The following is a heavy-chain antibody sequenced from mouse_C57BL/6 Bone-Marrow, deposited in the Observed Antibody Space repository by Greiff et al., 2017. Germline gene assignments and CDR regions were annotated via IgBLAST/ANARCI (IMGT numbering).Heavy chain of an antibody. Sequence: EVKLVESGAELVRPGASVKLSCTASGFNIKDDYMHWVKQRPEQGLEWIGWIDPENGDTEYASKFQGKATITADTSSNTAYLQLSSLTSEDAAVYYCTFEDRFAYWGQGTLVTVSA. CDR2: IDPENGDT. J-gene: IGHJ3*01. V-gene: IGHV14-4*01. CDR3: TFEDRFAY. CDR1: GFNIKDDY.